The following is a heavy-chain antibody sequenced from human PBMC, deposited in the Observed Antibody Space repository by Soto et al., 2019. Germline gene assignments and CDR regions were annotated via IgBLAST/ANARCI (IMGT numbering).Heavy chain of an antibody. CDR1: GFPFSNAW. CDR3: TASYCSSTSCYYYYYMDV. Sequence: GGSLRLSCAASGFPFSNAWMSWVRQAPGKGLEWVGRIKSKTDGGTTDYAAPVKGRFTISRDDSKNTLYLQMNSLKTEDTAVYYCTASYCSSTSCYYYYYMDVWGKGTTVTVSS. J-gene: IGHJ6*03. D-gene: IGHD2-2*01. V-gene: IGHV3-15*01. CDR2: IKSKTDGGTT.